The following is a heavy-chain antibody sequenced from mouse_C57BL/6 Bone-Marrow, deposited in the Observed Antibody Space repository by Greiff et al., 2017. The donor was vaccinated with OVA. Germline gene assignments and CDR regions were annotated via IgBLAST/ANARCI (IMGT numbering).Heavy chain of an antibody. Sequence: VQLQQSGTVLARPGASVKMSCKTSGYTFTSYWMHWVKQRPGQGLEWIGAIYPGNSDTSYNQKFKGKAKLTAVTSASTAYMELSSLTNEDSAVYYCSTTVVAVDYAMDYWGQGTSVTVSS. D-gene: IGHD1-1*01. V-gene: IGHV1-5*01. CDR3: STTVVAVDYAMDY. CDR2: IYPGNSDT. J-gene: IGHJ4*01. CDR1: GYTFTSYW.